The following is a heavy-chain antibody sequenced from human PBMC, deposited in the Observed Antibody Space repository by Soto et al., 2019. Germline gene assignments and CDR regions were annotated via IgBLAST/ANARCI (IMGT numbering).Heavy chain of an antibody. CDR1: GFTFSNAW. CDR2: IKSKTDGGTT. CDR3: TTEPYDYVWGSYRYDGDY. V-gene: IGHV3-15*07. D-gene: IGHD3-16*02. J-gene: IGHJ4*02. Sequence: EVQLVESGGGLVKPGGSLRLSCAASGFTFSNAWMNWVRQAPGKGLEWVGRIKSKTDGGTTDYAAPVKGRFTISRDDSKNTLYLQMNSLKTEDTAVYYCTTEPYDYVWGSYRYDGDYWGQGTLVTVSS.